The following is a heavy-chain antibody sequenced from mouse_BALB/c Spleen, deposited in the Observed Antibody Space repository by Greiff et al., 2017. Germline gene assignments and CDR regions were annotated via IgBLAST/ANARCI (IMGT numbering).Heavy chain of an antibody. CDR3: ARRYDGGGWYYFDY. J-gene: IGHJ2*01. CDR1: GFTFSSYA. CDR2: ISSGGSYT. V-gene: IGHV5-9-3*01. D-gene: IGHD2-14*01. Sequence: EVKVVESGGGLVKPGGSLKLSCAASGFTFSSYAMSWVRQTPEKRLEWVATISSGGSYTYYPDSVKGRFTISRDNAKNTLYLQMSSLRSEDTAMYYCARRYDGGGWYYFDYWGQGTTLTVSS.